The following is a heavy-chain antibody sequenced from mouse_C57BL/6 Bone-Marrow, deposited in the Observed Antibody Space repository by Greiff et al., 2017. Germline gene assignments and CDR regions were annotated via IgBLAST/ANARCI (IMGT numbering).Heavy chain of an antibody. D-gene: IGHD2-4*01. J-gene: IGHJ4*01. CDR1: GYTFTSYG. CDR2: IYPRSGNT. V-gene: IGHV1-81*01. CDR3: ARRLRRDYAMDY. Sequence: VQLQQSGAELARPGVSVKLSCKASGYTFTSYGISWVKQRTGQGLEWIGEIYPRSGNTYYNEKFKGKATLTADKSSSTAYMELRSLTSEDSAVYFCARRLRRDYAMDYWGQGTSVTVSS.